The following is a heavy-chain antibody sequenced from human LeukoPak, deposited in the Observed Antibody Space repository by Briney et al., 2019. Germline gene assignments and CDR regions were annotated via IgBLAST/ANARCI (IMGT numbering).Heavy chain of an antibody. D-gene: IGHD3-22*01. J-gene: IGHJ3*02. CDR2: IYYSGST. CDR1: GGSISSGGYY. CDR3: ARVYDSSGNGAFDI. V-gene: IGHV4-31*03. Sequence: PSETLSLTCTVSGGSISSGGYYWSWIRQHPGKGLEWIGYIYYSGSTYYNPSLKSRVTISVDTSKNQFSLKLSSVTAADTAVYYCARVYDSSGNGAFDIWGQGTMVTVSS.